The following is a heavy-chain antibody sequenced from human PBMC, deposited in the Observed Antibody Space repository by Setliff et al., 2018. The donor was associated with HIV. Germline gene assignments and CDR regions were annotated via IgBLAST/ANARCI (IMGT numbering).Heavy chain of an antibody. V-gene: IGHV1-2*02. D-gene: IGHD3-22*01. J-gene: IGHJ1*01. CDR3: AKGYYDSSGYYGYFQH. CDR2: MNSRSGNI. CDR1: GYTFVDFY. Sequence: GASVKVSCKASGYTFVDFYIHWVRQAPGQGLEWMGWMNSRSGNIRYAQKFQGRVTMTRDTSISTAYMELSRLRSDDTAVYYCAKGYYDSSGYYGYFQHWGQGTLVTVSS.